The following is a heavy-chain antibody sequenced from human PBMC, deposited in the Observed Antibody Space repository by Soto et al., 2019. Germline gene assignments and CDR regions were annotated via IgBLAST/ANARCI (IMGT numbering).Heavy chain of an antibody. J-gene: IGHJ3*02. CDR2: TRNKANSYST. CDR1: GFTLSDHY. CDR3: ARVTIFGSGVAFDI. V-gene: IGHV3-72*01. D-gene: IGHD3-3*01. Sequence: PGGSLRLSCAASGFTLSDHYMDWVREAPGKGLEWVGRTRNKANSYSTEYAASVKGRFTISRDDSENSLYLQMNSLKIEDTAVYYCARVTIFGSGVAFDIWGKGTMVTVSS.